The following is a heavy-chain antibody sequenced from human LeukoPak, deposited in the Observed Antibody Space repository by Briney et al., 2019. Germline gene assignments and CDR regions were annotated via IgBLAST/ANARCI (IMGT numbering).Heavy chain of an antibody. CDR2: IIPIFGTA. CDR1: GYTFTSYY. Sequence: SVKVSCKASGYTFTSYYMDWVRQAPGQGLEWMGGIIPIFGTANYAQKFQGRVTITADESTSTAYMELSSLRSEDTAVYYCARDQGYRYGYGDFDYWGQGTLVTVSS. D-gene: IGHD5-18*01. CDR3: ARDQGYRYGYGDFDY. J-gene: IGHJ4*02. V-gene: IGHV1-69*13.